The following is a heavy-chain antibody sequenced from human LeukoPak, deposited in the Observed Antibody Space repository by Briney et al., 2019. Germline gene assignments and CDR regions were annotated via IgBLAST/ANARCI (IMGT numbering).Heavy chain of an antibody. Sequence: GRSPRLSCAASGFTFSSYWMHWVRQAPGKGLVWVSRINSDGSSTSYADSVKGRFTISRDNAKNTLYLQMNSLRAEDTAVYYCAREGVYGDYVSVNDSWGQGTLVTVSP. CDR3: AREGVYGDYVSVNDS. V-gene: IGHV3-74*01. CDR2: INSDGSST. CDR1: GFTFSSYW. D-gene: IGHD4-17*01. J-gene: IGHJ4*02.